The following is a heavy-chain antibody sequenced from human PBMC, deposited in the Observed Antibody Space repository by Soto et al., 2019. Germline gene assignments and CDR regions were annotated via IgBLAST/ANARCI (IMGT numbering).Heavy chain of an antibody. CDR3: ARALRLGELSFKP. D-gene: IGHD3-16*02. CDR1: GYTFTGYY. CDR2: INPNNGGT. Sequence: ASVKVSCKASGYTFTGYYMHWVRQAPGQGLEWMGWINPNNGGTNYAQKFQGRVTMTRDTSISTAYMELSRLRSDDTAVYYCARALRLGELSFKPWGQGTLVTVSS. J-gene: IGHJ5*02. V-gene: IGHV1-2*02.